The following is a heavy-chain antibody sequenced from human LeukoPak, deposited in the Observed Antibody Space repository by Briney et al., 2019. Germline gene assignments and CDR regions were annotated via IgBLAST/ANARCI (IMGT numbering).Heavy chain of an antibody. V-gene: IGHV3-30*04. CDR2: ISKDGNSQ. CDR3: AGESFDI. Sequence: PGGSLRLSCAASGFTFSSYALDWVCQAPGKGLEWVAVISKDGNSQNYADSVKGRFTISRDNSKNTLYLQMNSLRPEDTAVYYCAGESFDIWGQGTTVTVSS. J-gene: IGHJ3*02. CDR1: GFTFSSYA.